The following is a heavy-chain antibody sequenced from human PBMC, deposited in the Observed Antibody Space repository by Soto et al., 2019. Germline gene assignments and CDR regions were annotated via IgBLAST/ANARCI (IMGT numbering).Heavy chain of an antibody. Sequence: GASVKVSCKASGYTFTSYGISWVRQAPGQGLEWMGWISAYNGNTNYAQKLQGRVTMTTDTSTSTAYMELRSLRSDDTAVYYCARYNVVRGVIPAANNWFDPWGQGTLVTVSS. CDR1: GYTFTSYG. J-gene: IGHJ5*02. V-gene: IGHV1-18*01. CDR3: ARYNVVRGVIPAANNWFDP. CDR2: ISAYNGNT. D-gene: IGHD3-10*01.